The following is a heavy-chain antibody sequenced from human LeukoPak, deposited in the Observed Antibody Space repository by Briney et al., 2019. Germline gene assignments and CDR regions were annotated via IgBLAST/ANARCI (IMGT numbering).Heavy chain of an antibody. CDR1: GFTFSSYA. D-gene: IGHD5-18*01. CDR3: ATQKKGIQPFDY. Sequence: GGSLRLSCAASGFTFSSYAMSWVRQAPGKGLEWVSAISGGGGSTYYADSVKGRFTISRNNSKNTLYLQMNSQRAEDTAVYNCATQKKGIQPFDYWGKGTLVTVSS. CDR2: ISGGGGST. J-gene: IGHJ4*02. V-gene: IGHV3-23*01.